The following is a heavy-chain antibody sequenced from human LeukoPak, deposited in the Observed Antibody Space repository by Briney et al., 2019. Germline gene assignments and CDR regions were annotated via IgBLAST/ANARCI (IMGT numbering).Heavy chain of an antibody. CDR2: IYSGGST. D-gene: IGHD1-26*01. J-gene: IGHJ4*02. V-gene: IGHV3-53*01. Sequence: GGSLRLSCAASGFTVSSNYMSWVRQAPGKGLEWVSVIYSGGSTYYADSVKGRFTISRDNSKNTLYLQMNSLRAEDTAVYYCAKAHKSLGVGAMLTFDYWGQGTLVTVSS. CDR3: AKAHKSLGVGAMLTFDY. CDR1: GFTVSSNY.